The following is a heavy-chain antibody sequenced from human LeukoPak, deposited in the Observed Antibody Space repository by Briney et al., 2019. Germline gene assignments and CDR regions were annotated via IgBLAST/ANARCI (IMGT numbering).Heavy chain of an antibody. J-gene: IGHJ4*02. CDR3: ARPLHMAAFGY. Sequence: SETLSLTCAVYGGSFSGYYWSWLRQPPGKGLEWIGEINHSGSTNYNPSLKSRLIISVDTSKNQFSLNLKSVTAADTAVYYCARPLHMAAFGYWGQGTLVTVSS. CDR1: GGSFSGYY. D-gene: IGHD2-21*01. CDR2: INHSGST. V-gene: IGHV4-34*01.